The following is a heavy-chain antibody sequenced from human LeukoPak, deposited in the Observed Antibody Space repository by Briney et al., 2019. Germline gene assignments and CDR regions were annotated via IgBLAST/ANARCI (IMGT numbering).Heavy chain of an antibody. CDR3: ATGGSYSGYEGDY. CDR1: GGSVSSSNYY. V-gene: IGHV4-39*01. CDR2: IYYSGST. J-gene: IGHJ4*02. D-gene: IGHD5-12*01. Sequence: SETLSLTCTVSGGSVSSSNYYWDWIRQPPGKGLEWIGNIYYSGSTYYTPSLKSRVSMSVDTSRNQFSLKLSSVTAAGTAVYYWATGGSYSGYEGDYWGQGTLVTVSS.